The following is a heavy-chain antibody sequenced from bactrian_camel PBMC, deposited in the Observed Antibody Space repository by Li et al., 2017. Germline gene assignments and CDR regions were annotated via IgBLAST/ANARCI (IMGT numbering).Heavy chain of an antibody. CDR1: GSASSTNC. CDR2: VWLLQSRP. Sequence: HVQLVESGGGSVQTGGSLRLSCAASGSASSTNCIGWFRQAPGKEREGLAAVWLLQSRPYYADSVKGRFTISHDSAKNTVYLQLNDLKSDDTAMYYCAADATIVTKAGCYVGFIPEYDFRGQGTQVTVS. D-gene: IGHD3*01. V-gene: IGHV3S63*01. J-gene: IGHJ4*01. CDR3: AADATIVTKAGCYVGFIPEYDF.